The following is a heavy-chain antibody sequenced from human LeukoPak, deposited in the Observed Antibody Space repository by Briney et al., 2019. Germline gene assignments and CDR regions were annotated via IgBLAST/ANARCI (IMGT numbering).Heavy chain of an antibody. Sequence: SETLSLTCTVSGGSISSYYWSWIRQPPGKGLEWMGNIYYSGSTNYNPSLKSRVTTSVDTSKKQFSLKLSSVTAADTAVYYCARRSYGEGWPFDYWGQGTLVTVSS. CDR3: ARRSYGEGWPFDY. CDR2: IYYSGST. CDR1: GGSISSYY. V-gene: IGHV4-59*01. D-gene: IGHD1-26*01. J-gene: IGHJ4*02.